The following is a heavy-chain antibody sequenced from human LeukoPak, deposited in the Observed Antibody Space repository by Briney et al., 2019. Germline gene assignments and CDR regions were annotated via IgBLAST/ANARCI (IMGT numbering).Heavy chain of an antibody. CDR3: ARGPNSNWSGLDF. Sequence: PGESLRLSCTASGFSFSGHWMHWARRLPGKGLVWVSRISPTGSTTSYADSVKGRFTVSRDNAKNTLYLQVNNLRAEDTAVYYCARGPNSNWSGLDFWGQGTLLTVSS. V-gene: IGHV3-74*01. D-gene: IGHD6-6*01. CDR2: ISPTGSTT. J-gene: IGHJ4*02. CDR1: GFSFSGHW.